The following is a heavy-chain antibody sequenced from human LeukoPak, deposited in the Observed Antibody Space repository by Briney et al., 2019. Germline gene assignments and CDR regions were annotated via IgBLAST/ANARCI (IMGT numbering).Heavy chain of an antibody. CDR3: ARGYYYDSSGYYY. CDR2: IWYDGSNK. Sequence: PGGSLRLSCAASGFSFSSYGMHWVRQAPGKGLEWVAVIWYDGSNKYYADSVKGRFTISRDNSKNTLYLQMNSLRAEDTAVYYCARGYYYDSSGYYYWGQGTLVTVSS. D-gene: IGHD3-22*01. J-gene: IGHJ4*02. V-gene: IGHV3-33*08. CDR1: GFSFSSYG.